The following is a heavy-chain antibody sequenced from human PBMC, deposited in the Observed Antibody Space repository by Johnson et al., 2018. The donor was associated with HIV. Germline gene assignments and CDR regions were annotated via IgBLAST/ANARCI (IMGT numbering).Heavy chain of an antibody. Sequence: VQLVESGGGLIQPGGSLRLSCAASGFTVSSNYMNWVRQAPGKGLEWVSVIYSGGRTYYADSVKGRFTISRDNSKNTLYLQMNSLRAEDTAVYYCARGGYYYDSYDAFDIWGQGTMVTVSS. CDR1: GFTVSSNY. D-gene: IGHD3-22*01. CDR2: IYSGGRT. CDR3: ARGGYYYDSYDAFDI. J-gene: IGHJ3*02. V-gene: IGHV3-66*03.